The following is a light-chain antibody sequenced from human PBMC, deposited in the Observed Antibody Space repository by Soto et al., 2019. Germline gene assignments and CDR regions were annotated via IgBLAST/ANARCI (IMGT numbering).Light chain of an antibody. V-gene: IGKV3-20*01. CDR2: GAS. J-gene: IGKJ3*01. CDR1: QSVSSTF. Sequence: EIVLTQSPATLSLSPGEGATLSCRASQSVSSTFLAWYQHKPGRPPRLLIYGASSRATDIPDRFSGGGSGTDFTLTIIRLEPEDFAVYYCHQYDNAPFTFGPGTRVGIK. CDR3: HQYDNAPFT.